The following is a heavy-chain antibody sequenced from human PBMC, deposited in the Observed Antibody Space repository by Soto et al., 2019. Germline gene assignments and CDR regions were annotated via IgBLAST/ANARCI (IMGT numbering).Heavy chain of an antibody. CDR3: AKGDSAYYYGSGSYSPI. CDR2: ISWNSGSI. CDR1: GFTFDDYA. D-gene: IGHD3-10*01. V-gene: IGHV3-9*01. J-gene: IGHJ3*02. Sequence: GGSLRLSCAASGFTFDDYAMHWVRQAPGKGLEWVSGISWNSGSIGYADSVKGRFTISRDNAKNSLYLQMNSLRAEDTALYYCAKGDSAYYYGSGSYSPIWGQGTMVTVSS.